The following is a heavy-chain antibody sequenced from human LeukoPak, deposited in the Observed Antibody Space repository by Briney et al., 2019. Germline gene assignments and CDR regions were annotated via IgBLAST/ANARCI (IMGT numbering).Heavy chain of an antibody. CDR2: IKQDGSEK. V-gene: IGHV3-7*01. CDR3: ARGPSGYHNT. J-gene: IGHJ4*02. Sequence: QSGGSLRLSCVASEFTFMTSWMSWVRQAPGKGLEWVANIKQDGSEKYYVDSVKGRFTISRDNAKNSLFLQMSSLRAEDTAVYYCARGPSGYHNTGGQGTLVTVSS. CDR1: EFTFMTSW. D-gene: IGHD5-12*01.